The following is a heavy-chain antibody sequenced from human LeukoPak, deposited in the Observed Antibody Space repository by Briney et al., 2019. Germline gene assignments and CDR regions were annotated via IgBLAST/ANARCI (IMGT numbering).Heavy chain of an antibody. CDR2: IYYSGST. D-gene: IGHD3-3*01. CDR1: GGSISSYY. J-gene: IGHJ4*02. Sequence: PSETLSLTCTVSGGSISSYYWSWIRQPPGKGLEWVGYIYYSGSTNYNPSLKSRVTISVDTSKNQFSLKLSSVTAADTAVYYCARGSVFGSYFDYWGQGTLVTVSS. V-gene: IGHV4-59*08. CDR3: ARGSVFGSYFDY.